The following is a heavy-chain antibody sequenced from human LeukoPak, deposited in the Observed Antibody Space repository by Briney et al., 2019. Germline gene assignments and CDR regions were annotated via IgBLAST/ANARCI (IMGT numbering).Heavy chain of an antibody. V-gene: IGHV4-4*07. Sequence: PSETLSLTCTVSGGSISSYYWSWIRQPAGKGLEWIGRIYTSGSTNYNPSLKSRVTMSVDTSKNQFSLKLSSVTAADTAVYYCARVSGSGPSRYYFDYWGQGTLVTVSS. CDR3: ARVSGSGPSRYYFDY. D-gene: IGHD3-10*01. J-gene: IGHJ4*02. CDR2: IYTSGST. CDR1: GGSISSYY.